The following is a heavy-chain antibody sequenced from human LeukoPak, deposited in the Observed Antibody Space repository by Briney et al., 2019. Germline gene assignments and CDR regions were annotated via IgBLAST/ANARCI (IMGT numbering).Heavy chain of an antibody. V-gene: IGHV2-70*11. D-gene: IGHD6-19*01. J-gene: IGHJ4*02. Sequence: SGPTLVNPTQTLTLTCTFSGFSLSTSAMCVSWIRQPPGKALEWLARIDWDDDKYYSTSLKTRLTISKDTSKNQVVLTMTNMGPVDTATYHCARFVAVAGGNRLDYWGQGTLVTVSS. CDR3: ARFVAVAGGNRLDY. CDR2: IDWDDDK. CDR1: GFSLSTSAMC.